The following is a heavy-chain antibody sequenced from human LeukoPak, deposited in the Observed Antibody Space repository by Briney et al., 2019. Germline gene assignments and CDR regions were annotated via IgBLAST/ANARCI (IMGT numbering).Heavy chain of an antibody. CDR2: ISYDGSNK. CDR3: AKSRILIEIAAAGPFDS. CDR1: GFTFSSYA. D-gene: IGHD6-13*01. Sequence: GGSLRLSCAASGFTFSSYAMHWVRQAPGKGLEWVAVISYDGSNKSYADSVKGRFTISRDNAKNSLYLQMNSLRAEDTAFYYCAKSRILIEIAAAGPFDSWGQGTLVTVSS. J-gene: IGHJ4*02. V-gene: IGHV3-30-3*02.